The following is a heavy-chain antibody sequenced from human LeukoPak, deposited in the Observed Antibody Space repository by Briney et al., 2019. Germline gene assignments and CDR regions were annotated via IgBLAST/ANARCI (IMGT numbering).Heavy chain of an antibody. J-gene: IGHJ4*02. CDR3: AKGGGYSYGFHYFDY. D-gene: IGHD5-18*01. CDR2: ISGSGDST. V-gene: IGHV3-23*01. CDR1: GFTFSSYA. Sequence: PGGSLRLSCAASGFTFSSYAMSWVRQAPGEGLEWVSAISGSGDSTYYADSVKGRFTISRDNSKNTLYLQMNSLRAEDTAVYYCAKGGGYSYGFHYFDYWGQGTLVTVSS.